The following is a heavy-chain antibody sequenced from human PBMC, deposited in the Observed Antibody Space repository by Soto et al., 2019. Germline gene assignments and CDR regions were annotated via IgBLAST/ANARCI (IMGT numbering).Heavy chain of an antibody. CDR1: GYTFSDYG. V-gene: IGHV1-18*01. Sequence: GASVKVSCKTSGYTFSDYGITWVRQAPGQPLEWLGWISLYSDGTNYAQKFQGRVSMTTDTSTTTAYMELRSLRSDDTAVYYCARVVPGAEAWFGPWGQGTLVTVSS. CDR2: ISLYSDGT. CDR3: ARVVPGAEAWFGP. J-gene: IGHJ5*02. D-gene: IGHD2-2*01.